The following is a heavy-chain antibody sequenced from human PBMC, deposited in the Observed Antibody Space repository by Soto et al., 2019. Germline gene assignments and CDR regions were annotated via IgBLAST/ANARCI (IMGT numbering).Heavy chain of an antibody. CDR1: GGSISTGGYY. D-gene: IGHD4-17*01. V-gene: IGHV4-31*03. J-gene: IGHJ4*02. CDR3: ARAYGDCFDY. Sequence: SETLSLTCSVSGGSISTGGYYWSWIRQHPGKGLEWIGYIYYSGITNYNPSLKSRVTISGDTSKNQFSLKLSSVTAADTAVYYCARAYGDCFDYWGQGTLVTVSS. CDR2: IYYSGIT.